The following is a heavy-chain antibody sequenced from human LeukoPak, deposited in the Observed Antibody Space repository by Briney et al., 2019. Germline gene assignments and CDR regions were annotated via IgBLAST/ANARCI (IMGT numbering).Heavy chain of an antibody. V-gene: IGHV3-7*04. CDR2: IKEDGSEK. J-gene: IGHJ3*02. CDR1: GFTFSSYW. CDR3: ARGAYCSSTSCYARAFDI. Sequence: GGSLRLSCAASGFTFSSYWMSWVRQAPGKGLEWVANIKEDGSEKYYVDSVKGRFTISRDNAKNSLYLQMNSLRAEDTAVYYCARGAYCSSTSCYARAFDIWGQGTMVTVSS. D-gene: IGHD2-2*01.